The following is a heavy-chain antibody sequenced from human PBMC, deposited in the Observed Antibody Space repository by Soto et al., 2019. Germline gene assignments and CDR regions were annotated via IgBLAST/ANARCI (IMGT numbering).Heavy chain of an antibody. CDR3: AEMQWLDTGHYYYYGMDV. Sequence: GASVKVSCKASGFTFTSSVVQWVRQARGQRLEWIGWIVVGSGNTNYAQKFQERVTITRDMSTSTAYMELSSLRSEDTAVYYCAEMQWLDTGHYYYYGMDVWGQGTTVTVSS. CDR2: IVVGSGNT. D-gene: IGHD6-19*01. V-gene: IGHV1-58*01. J-gene: IGHJ6*02. CDR1: GFTFTSSV.